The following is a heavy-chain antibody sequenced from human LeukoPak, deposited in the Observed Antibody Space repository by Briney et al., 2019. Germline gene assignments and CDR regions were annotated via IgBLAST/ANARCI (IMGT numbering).Heavy chain of an antibody. CDR1: GYTFTSYG. CDR3: ARRSMVRGAAYDAFDI. CDR2: IRAYNGNT. J-gene: IGHJ3*02. V-gene: IGHV1-18*01. D-gene: IGHD3-10*01. Sequence: ASVKVSCKASGYTFTSYGISWVRQAPGQGLEWMGWIRAYNGNTNYAQKLQGRVTMTADTSTSTAYMELRSLRSDDTAVYYCARRSMVRGAAYDAFDILGQGTIGPVSS.